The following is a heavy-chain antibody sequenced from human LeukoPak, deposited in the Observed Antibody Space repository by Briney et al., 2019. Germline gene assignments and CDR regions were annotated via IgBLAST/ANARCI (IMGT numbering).Heavy chain of an antibody. D-gene: IGHD4-11*01. CDR3: TRDMDYSNYPN. J-gene: IGHJ4*02. CDR2: IRPDRSGE. V-gene: IGHV3-7*03. Sequence: GGSLRLSCAASGFTFSTYWMSWVRQAPGKGLEWVAMIRPDRSGEYYVDSVKGRFTISRDNVNYSLYLQMNSLTAEDTAVYYCTRDMDYSNYPNWGQGTLVIVSS. CDR1: GFTFSTYW.